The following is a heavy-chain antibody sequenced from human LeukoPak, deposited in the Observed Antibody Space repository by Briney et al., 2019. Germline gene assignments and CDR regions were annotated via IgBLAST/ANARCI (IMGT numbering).Heavy chain of an antibody. CDR3: ARGGAGYSYGYLGAFDI. V-gene: IGHV1-69*13. CDR1: GGTFSSYA. Sequence: SVKVSCKASGGTFSSYAISWVRQAPGRGLEWMGGIIPIFGTANYAQKFQGRVTITADESTSTAYMELSSLRSEDTAVYYCARGGAGYSYGYLGAFDIWGQGTMVTVSS. D-gene: IGHD5-18*01. CDR2: IIPIFGTA. J-gene: IGHJ3*02.